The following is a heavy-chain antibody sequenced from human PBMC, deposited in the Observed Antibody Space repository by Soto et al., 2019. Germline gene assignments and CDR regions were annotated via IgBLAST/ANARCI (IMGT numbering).Heavy chain of an antibody. V-gene: IGHV4-30-4*01. J-gene: IGHJ5*02. CDR2: TYRSGTT. D-gene: IGHD6-19*01. CDR1: GGYISSGGDY. CDR3: FRDRGAVAGSLLLFDP. Sequence: SETLSLTCTVAGGYISSGGDYWSWIRKPPGKGLEWIGYTYRSGTTYYNPSLKSRVTISVDTSKNQFSLKLTSVIAADTAVYYCFRDRGAVAGSLLLFDPWGQGTLVTVSS.